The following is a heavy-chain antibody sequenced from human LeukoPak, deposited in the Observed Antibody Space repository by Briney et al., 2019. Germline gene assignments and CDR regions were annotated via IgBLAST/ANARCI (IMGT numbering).Heavy chain of an antibody. J-gene: IGHJ4*02. V-gene: IGHV3-23*01. CDR2: INPSGGST. CDR1: GFTFTNYA. Sequence: PGESLRLSCTASGFTFTNYAMSWIRQPPGKGLEWVSCINPSGGSTYYADSVKGRFTISRDNSKNTPYLQMNSTRADDTAVYYCAKRLGSTDYWGQGTLVTVSS. D-gene: IGHD3-10*01. CDR3: AKRLGSTDY.